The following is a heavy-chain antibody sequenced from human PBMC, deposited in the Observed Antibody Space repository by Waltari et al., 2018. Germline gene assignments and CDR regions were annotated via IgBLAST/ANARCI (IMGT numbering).Heavy chain of an antibody. Sequence: QVQLVQSGAEVKKPGASVKVSCKASGYTFTSYYMHWVRQAPGQGLEWMGIINPRGGSTSYAQKFQGRVTMTRDTSTSTVYMELSSLRSEDTAVYYCARDHEGFSAMGYFDYWGQGTLVTVSS. J-gene: IGHJ4*02. CDR2: INPRGGST. CDR3: ARDHEGFSAMGYFDY. CDR1: GYTFTSYY. D-gene: IGHD2-2*01. V-gene: IGHV1-46*01.